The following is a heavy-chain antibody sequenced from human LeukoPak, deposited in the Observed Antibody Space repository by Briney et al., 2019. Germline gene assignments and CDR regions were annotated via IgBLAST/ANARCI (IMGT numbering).Heavy chain of an antibody. V-gene: IGHV3-74*01. CDR3: ARDRITAVAPGYYYYGMDV. J-gene: IGHJ6*02. Sequence: PGGSLRLSCAASGFTFSSYWMHWVRQAPGKGLVWVSRINSDGSSTSYADSVKGRFTISRDNAKNTLYLQMNSLRAEDTAVYYCARDRITAVAPGYYYYGMDVWGQGTTVTVSS. CDR2: INSDGSST. CDR1: GFTFSSYW. D-gene: IGHD6-19*01.